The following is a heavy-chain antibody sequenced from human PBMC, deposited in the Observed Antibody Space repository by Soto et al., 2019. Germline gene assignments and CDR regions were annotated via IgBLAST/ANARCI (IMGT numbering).Heavy chain of an antibody. J-gene: IGHJ4*02. D-gene: IGHD3-22*01. CDR3: ASHYDSSGYYYRGLDY. Sequence: QVQLVQSGAEVKKPGSSVKVSCKASGGTFSSYAISWVRQAPGQGLEWMGGIIPIFGTADYAQKFQGRVTTTGGESTSTGNMELSSLTSEDTAVYYCASHYDSSGYYYRGLDYWGQGTLVTVSS. CDR2: IIPIFGTA. CDR1: GGTFSSYA. V-gene: IGHV1-69*12.